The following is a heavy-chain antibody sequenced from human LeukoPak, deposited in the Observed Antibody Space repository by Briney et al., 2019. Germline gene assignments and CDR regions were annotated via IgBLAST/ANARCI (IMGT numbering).Heavy chain of an antibody. J-gene: IGHJ2*01. D-gene: IGHD6-6*01. CDR2: INHSGST. CDR1: GGSFSGYY. V-gene: IGHV4-34*01. Sequence: PSETLSLTCAVYGGSFSGYYWSWIRQPPGKGLEWIGEINHSGSTNYNPSLKGRVTISVDTSKNQFSLKLSSVTAADTAVYYCARGSSSSHWYFDLWGRGTLVTVSS. CDR3: ARGSSSSHWYFDL.